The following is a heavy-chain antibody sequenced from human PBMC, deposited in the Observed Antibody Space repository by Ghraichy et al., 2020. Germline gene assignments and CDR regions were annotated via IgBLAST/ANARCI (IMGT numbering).Heavy chain of an antibody. CDR3: ARVGYYYYMDV. V-gene: IGHV4-30-4*07. Sequence: SQTLSLTCAVSGGSISSGDNSWSWIRQPPGKGLEWIGYIYYSGSTYYNPSLKSRVTISVYTSKNQFYLKLSSVTAADTAVYYCARVGYYYYMDVWGKGTTVTVSS. CDR1: GGSISSGDNS. J-gene: IGHJ6*03. CDR2: IYYSGST.